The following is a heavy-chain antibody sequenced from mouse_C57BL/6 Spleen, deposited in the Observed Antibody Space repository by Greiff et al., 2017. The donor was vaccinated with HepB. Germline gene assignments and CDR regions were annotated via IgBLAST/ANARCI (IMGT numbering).Heavy chain of an antibody. CDR1: GFTFTDYY. J-gene: IGHJ2*01. V-gene: IGHV7-3*01. Sequence: EVKLVESGGGLVQPGGSLSLSCAASGFTFTDYYMSWVRQPPGKALEWLGFIRNKANGYTTEYSASVKGRFTISRDNSQSILYLQMNALRAEDSATYYCARFGRGLDYWGQGTTLTVSS. D-gene: IGHD1-1*01. CDR2: IRNKANGYTT. CDR3: ARFGRGLDY.